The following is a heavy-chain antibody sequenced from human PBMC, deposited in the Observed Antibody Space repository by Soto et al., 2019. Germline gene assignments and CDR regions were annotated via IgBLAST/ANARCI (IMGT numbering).Heavy chain of an antibody. Sequence: EVQLVESGGGLIQPGGSLRLSCAASGFAVSSKYMTWVRQAPGKGLEWDSVIYGGGTTYYADSVKGRFTISRDTSKNSLYLQRNSLRAEDTAVYYCVQTTGWPGFDFWGQGTRVTVSS. CDR1: GFAVSSKY. V-gene: IGHV3-53*01. J-gene: IGHJ4*02. CDR2: IYGGGTT. CDR3: VQTTGWPGFDF. D-gene: IGHD6-19*01.